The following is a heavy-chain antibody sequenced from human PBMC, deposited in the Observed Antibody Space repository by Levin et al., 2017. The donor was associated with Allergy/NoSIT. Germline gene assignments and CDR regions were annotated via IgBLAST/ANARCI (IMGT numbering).Heavy chain of an antibody. CDR3: ARALHDHGDYVAY. J-gene: IGHJ4*02. Sequence: SETLSLTCTVSGGSISSGSYYWSWIRQPAGKGLEWIGRIYTSGSTNYNPSLKSRVTISVDTSKNQFSLKLSSVTAADTAVYYCARALHDHGDYVAYWGQGTLVTVSS. CDR2: IYTSGST. D-gene: IGHD4-17*01. CDR1: GGSISSGSYY. V-gene: IGHV4-61*02.